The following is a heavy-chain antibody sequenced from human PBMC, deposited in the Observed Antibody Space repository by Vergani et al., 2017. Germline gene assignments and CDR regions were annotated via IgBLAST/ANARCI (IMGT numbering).Heavy chain of an antibody. V-gene: IGHV3-23*01. D-gene: IGHD6-19*01. CDR1: GFTFIMHA. CDR2: LSASDRRK. CDR3: AKGGRSEVAGTFCAFDI. J-gene: IGHJ3*02. Sequence: EVQLLESGGDLVQPGGSLRLSCAASGFTFIMHAMSWVRQAPGKGLEWVSTLSASDRRKHYADSVKGRFTISRDISKNTLFLHMNSLRPVDTAVYYCAKGGRSEVAGTFCAFDIWGQGTMVTVSS.